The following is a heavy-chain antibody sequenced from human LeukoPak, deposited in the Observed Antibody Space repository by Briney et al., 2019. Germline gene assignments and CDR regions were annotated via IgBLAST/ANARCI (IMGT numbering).Heavy chain of an antibody. CDR3: AKTESGSYYGGVDY. J-gene: IGHJ4*02. Sequence: SGGSLRLSCSASGFTFDDYAMHWVRQAPGKGLEWVSGISWNSRTIGYADSVKGRFTMSRDNAKNTLYLQMNSLRAEDTALYYCAKTESGSYYGGVDYWGQGTLVTVSS. CDR1: GFTFDDYA. CDR2: ISWNSRTI. D-gene: IGHD1-26*01. V-gene: IGHV3-9*01.